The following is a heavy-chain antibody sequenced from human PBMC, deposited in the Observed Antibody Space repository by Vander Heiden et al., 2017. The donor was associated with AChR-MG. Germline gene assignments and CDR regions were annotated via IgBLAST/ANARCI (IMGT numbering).Heavy chain of an antibody. Sequence: QVQLVESGGGVVQPGKSLRLSCAASGFTFSSYGMHWVRQAPGKGLEWVAFTSYDGNDESFADSVKGRFTITRDNSKNTMYLQMNSLRAEDTAVYYCAKDLIQAISSGWTTFPYGMDVWGQGTTVTVSS. CDR2: TSYDGNDE. CDR3: AKDLIQAISSGWTTFPYGMDV. V-gene: IGHV3-30*18. D-gene: IGHD6-19*01. J-gene: IGHJ6*02. CDR1: GFTFSSYG.